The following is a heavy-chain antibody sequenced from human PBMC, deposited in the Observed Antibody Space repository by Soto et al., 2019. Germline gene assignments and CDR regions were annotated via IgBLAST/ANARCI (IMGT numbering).Heavy chain of an antibody. D-gene: IGHD2-15*01. J-gene: IGHJ1*01. CDR1: GYLFTAYS. V-gene: IGHV1-46*01. CDR3: AREENCSGGTCSDEYFKR. Sequence: ASVKVSCKASGYLFTAYSMHWVRLGPGQGLEWMGVVNPSGGSTKYAQNFQGRVTMTRDTSTTTIYMELSSLSSDDTAIYYCAREENCSGGTCSDEYFKRWGQGTLANVSS. CDR2: VNPSGGST.